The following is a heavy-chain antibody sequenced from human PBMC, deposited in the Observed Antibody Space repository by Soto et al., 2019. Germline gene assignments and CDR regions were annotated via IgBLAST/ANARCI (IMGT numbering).Heavy chain of an antibody. CDR2: ISAYNANT. D-gene: IGHD3-22*01. V-gene: IGHV1-18*04. CDR1: GYTFTSYG. J-gene: IGHJ4*02. Sequence: ASVKVSCKASGYTFTSYGISWVRQAPVQGLEWMGWISAYNANTNYAQKLQGRVTMTTDTSTSTAYMELRTMRSDDTAVYYCARVLPGYYYDSSGYYAPFGYWGPGTLVTVSS. CDR3: ARVLPGYYYDSSGYYAPFGY.